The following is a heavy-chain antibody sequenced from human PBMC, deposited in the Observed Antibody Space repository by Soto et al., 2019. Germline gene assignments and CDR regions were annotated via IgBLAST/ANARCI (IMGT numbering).Heavy chain of an antibody. D-gene: IGHD2-15*01. Sequence: SGPTLVNPTETLTLTCTASGFSLSEANMGVSWIRQPPGKALEWLAHILSDDEEVYSTSLENRLTISKDTSKSQVVLTLTDIDPLDTATYYCARIRGYCSCGTCYYYYYDMDVWGQGTTVTVSS. CDR3: ARIRGYCSCGTCYYYYYDMDV. CDR2: ILSDDEE. J-gene: IGHJ6*02. CDR1: GFSLSEANMG. V-gene: IGHV2-26*01.